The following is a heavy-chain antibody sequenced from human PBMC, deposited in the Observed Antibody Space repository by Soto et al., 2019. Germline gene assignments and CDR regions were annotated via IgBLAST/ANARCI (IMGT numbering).Heavy chain of an antibody. J-gene: IGHJ3*01. D-gene: IGHD4-4*01. V-gene: IGHV5-51*01. CDR3: ARTGGALATVTPRLGAFDV. CDR1: GYTFTNYW. Sequence: PGESLKISCXGSGYTFTNYWIGWVRQMPGKGLEWMGIIYPGDSSTRYSPSFQGQVTISVDKSLSTAYLQLTSLRASDSAMYYCARTGGALATVTPRLGAFDVWGQGTMVTVSS. CDR2: IYPGDSST.